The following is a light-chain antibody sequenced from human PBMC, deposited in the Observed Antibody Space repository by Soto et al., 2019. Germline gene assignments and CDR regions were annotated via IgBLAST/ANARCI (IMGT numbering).Light chain of an antibody. CDR3: SSYTTSSTRV. J-gene: IGLJ1*01. CDR2: EVS. V-gene: IGLV2-11*01. CDR1: SSDVGGYNY. Sequence: QSALTQPRSVSGSPGQSVTISCTGTSSDVGGYNYVSWYQHHPGKAPKVMVHEVSNRPSGVPDRFSGSKSGNTASLTISGLQAEDEADYYCSSYTTSSTRVFGTGTKLTVL.